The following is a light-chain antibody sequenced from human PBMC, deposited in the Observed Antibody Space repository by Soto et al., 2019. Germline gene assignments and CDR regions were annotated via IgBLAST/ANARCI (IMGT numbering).Light chain of an antibody. J-gene: IGKJ1*01. CDR3: QQYGDSRT. V-gene: IGKV3-20*01. CDR2: GAS. Sequence: EIVLTQSPGTLSLSPGERATLSCRASQSVSNNYLAWYQQKPGQAPRLLINGASSRATGIPDRFSGSGSGTDFTLTISRLEPEDFAVYYCQQYGDSRTFGQGTKVEIK. CDR1: QSVSNNY.